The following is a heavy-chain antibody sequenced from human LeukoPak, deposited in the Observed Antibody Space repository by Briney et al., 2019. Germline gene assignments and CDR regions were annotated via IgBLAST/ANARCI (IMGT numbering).Heavy chain of an antibody. CDR3: AREGYYDSSGPDSIDY. CDR1: GGSISGSSYY. CDR2: IYYSGST. Sequence: SETLSLTCTVSGGSISGSSYYWSWIRQHPGKGLEWIGCIYYSGSTYYNPSLKSRVTISVDTSKNQFSLKLSSVTAADTAVYYCAREGYYDSSGPDSIDYWGQGTLVTVSS. J-gene: IGHJ4*02. D-gene: IGHD3-22*01. V-gene: IGHV4-31*03.